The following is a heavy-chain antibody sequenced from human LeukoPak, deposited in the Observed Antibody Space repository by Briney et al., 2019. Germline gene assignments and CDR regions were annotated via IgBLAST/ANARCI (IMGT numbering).Heavy chain of an antibody. V-gene: IGHV3-33*01. CDR1: GFTFGGYG. D-gene: IGHD1-14*01. J-gene: IGHJ4*02. CDR3: TRYNNGYFDY. CDR2: IAYDGSRA. Sequence: GGSLRLSCAGSGFTFGGYGMHWFRQTPGKGLEWVAVIAYDGSRAFYADSVKGRFTISRDNSKNTMSVQMDDLRAEDTAVYYCTRYNNGYFDYWGEGTRVTVSS.